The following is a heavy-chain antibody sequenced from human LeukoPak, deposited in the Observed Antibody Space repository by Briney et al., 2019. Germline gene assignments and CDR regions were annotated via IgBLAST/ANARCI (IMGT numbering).Heavy chain of an antibody. CDR3: ARRPLSGSYYNNYYMDV. D-gene: IGHD1-26*01. V-gene: IGHV3-48*01. Sequence: GSLRLSCAASGFTFSSYDMNWVRQAPGKGLEWVSYISSGSTTTYYADSVKGRFTVSRDNAKNSFYLQMNSLRVEDTAVYYCARRPLSGSYYNNYYMDVWGKGTTVTVSS. CDR2: ISSGSTTT. CDR1: GFTFSSYD. J-gene: IGHJ6*03.